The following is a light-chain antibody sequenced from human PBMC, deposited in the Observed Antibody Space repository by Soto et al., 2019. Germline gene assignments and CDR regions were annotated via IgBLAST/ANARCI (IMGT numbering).Light chain of an antibody. Sequence: DIQMTQSPSSLSASVGDRVTITCRASQSISNYLNWYQQKPGKAPELLIYAASSLQSGVPSRFSGSGSGTDFTLTISSLQPEDVATYYWQQTYNPPWTFGQGTKVEIK. J-gene: IGKJ1*01. V-gene: IGKV1-39*01. CDR2: AAS. CDR1: QSISNY. CDR3: QQTYNPPWT.